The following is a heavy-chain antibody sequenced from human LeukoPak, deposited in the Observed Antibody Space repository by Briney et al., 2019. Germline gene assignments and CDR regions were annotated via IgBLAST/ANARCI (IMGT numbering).Heavy chain of an antibody. Sequence: SETLSLTCAVYGGSFSGYYWSWIRQPLGKGLEWIGEINHSGSTNYNPSLKSRVTISVDTSKNQFSLKLSSVTAADTAVYYCARGYCSSTSCYTWPYYYYYMDVWGKGTTVTVSS. D-gene: IGHD2-2*02. CDR3: ARGYCSSTSCYTWPYYYYYMDV. CDR1: GGSFSGYY. J-gene: IGHJ6*03. V-gene: IGHV4-34*01. CDR2: INHSGST.